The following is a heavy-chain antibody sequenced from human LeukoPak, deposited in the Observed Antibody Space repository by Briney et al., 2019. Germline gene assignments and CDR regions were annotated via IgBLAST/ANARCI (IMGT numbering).Heavy chain of an antibody. CDR1: GFTFSSYG. Sequence: PGGSLRLSCAASGFTFSSYGMSWVRQAPGKGLEWVSAISGSGGSTYYADSVKGRFTISRDNSKNTLYLQMNSLRAEDTAVYYCAKVWGYSYGYPWFDPWGQGTLVTVSS. CDR3: AKVWGYSYGYPWFDP. V-gene: IGHV3-23*01. CDR2: ISGSGGST. D-gene: IGHD5-18*01. J-gene: IGHJ5*02.